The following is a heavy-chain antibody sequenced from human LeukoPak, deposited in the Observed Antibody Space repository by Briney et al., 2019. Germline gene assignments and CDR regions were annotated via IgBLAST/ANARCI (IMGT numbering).Heavy chain of an antibody. D-gene: IGHD3-10*01. Sequence: TGGSLRLSCAASGFTFSNYVMSWVRQAPGKGLEWISVISGNGGRTYYADSVKGRFTISRDNSKNTLRLQMDNLRAEDTAMYHCARVYYGSGSYLFYWGQGTLVTVSS. J-gene: IGHJ4*02. CDR3: ARVYYGSGSYLFY. CDR1: GFTFSNYV. V-gene: IGHV3-23*01. CDR2: ISGNGGRT.